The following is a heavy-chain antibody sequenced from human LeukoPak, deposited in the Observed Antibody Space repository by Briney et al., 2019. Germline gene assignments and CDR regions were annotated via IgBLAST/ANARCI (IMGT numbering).Heavy chain of an antibody. J-gene: IGHJ4*02. CDR1: GFTFSTYL. D-gene: IGHD3-10*01. Sequence: GGSLRLSCAASGFTFSTYLMSWVRQAPGKGLEWVAYINQDGSEKHYVDSVKGRFTISRDNAKNSLYLQMNSLRAEDTAVYYCARAQLWFVKWGQGTLVTVSS. CDR3: ARAQLWFVK. V-gene: IGHV3-7*01. CDR2: INQDGSEK.